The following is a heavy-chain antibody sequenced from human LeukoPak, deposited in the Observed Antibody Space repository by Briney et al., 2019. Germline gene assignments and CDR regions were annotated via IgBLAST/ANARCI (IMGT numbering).Heavy chain of an antibody. V-gene: IGHV3-7*01. CDR1: GFTLCNYL. D-gene: IGHD5-12*01. CDR2: NNQNGSDD. Sequence: GGALRLSCAAPGFTLCNYLMTWVCQAPGKGLEWVAKNNQNGSDDHDLDYGKVRFTIYRDNAKNSLSLQRNSLRAEDTAVYYCVRDVGVRGDDLFDYWGQGTLVTVSS. CDR3: VRDVGVRGDDLFDY. J-gene: IGHJ4*02.